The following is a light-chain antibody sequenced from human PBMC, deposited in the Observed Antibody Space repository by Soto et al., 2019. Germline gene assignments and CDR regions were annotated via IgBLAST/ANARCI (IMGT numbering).Light chain of an antibody. Sequence: DIQMTQSPSTLSASVGYRVTITCRASQSISIWLAWYQQKPGKAPKLLIYKASSLESGVPSRFSGSGSGTTFTLTISSLQSDDFATYYCLQYNGYYRTFGQGTKVDIK. CDR2: KAS. J-gene: IGKJ1*01. CDR3: LQYNGYYRT. CDR1: QSISIW. V-gene: IGKV1-5*03.